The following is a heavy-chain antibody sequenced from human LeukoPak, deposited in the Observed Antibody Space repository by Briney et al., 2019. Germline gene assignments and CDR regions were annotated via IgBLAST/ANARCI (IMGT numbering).Heavy chain of an antibody. CDR3: ARGDSSGPQIY. D-gene: IGHD3-22*01. CDR1: GYTFSSYY. Sequence: ASVKVSCKASGYTFSSYYMHSVRQAPGQGREWMGIINPSGGSTKYAQKLQGRVTMTRDTSTSRVYLELSSLRSEDTDVYYCARGDSSGPQIYWGQGTLVTVSS. J-gene: IGHJ4*02. V-gene: IGHV1-46*01. CDR2: INPSGGST.